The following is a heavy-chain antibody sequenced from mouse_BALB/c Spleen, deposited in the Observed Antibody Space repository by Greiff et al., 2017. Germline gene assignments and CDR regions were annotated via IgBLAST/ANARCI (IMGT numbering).Heavy chain of an antibody. CDR3: ARDPWFAY. Sequence: DVKLVESGGGLVQPGGSLKLSCAASGFTFSSYGMSWVRQTPDKRLELVATINSNGGSTYYPDSVKGRFTISRDNAKNTLYLQMSSLKSEDTAMYYCARDPWFAYWGQGTLVTVSA. CDR2: INSNGGST. CDR1: GFTFSSYG. V-gene: IGHV5-6-3*01. J-gene: IGHJ3*01.